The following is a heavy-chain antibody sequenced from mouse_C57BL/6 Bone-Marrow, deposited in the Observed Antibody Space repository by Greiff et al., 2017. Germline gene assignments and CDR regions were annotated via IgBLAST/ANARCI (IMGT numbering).Heavy chain of an antibody. J-gene: IGHJ1*03. D-gene: IGHD1-1*01. V-gene: IGHV1-20*01. CDR3: ARDGDYGSSKGYFDV. CDR1: GYSFTGYF. Sequence: EVKLMESGPELVKPGDSVKISCKASGYSFTGYFMNWVMQSHGTSLEWIGRINPYNGDTFYNQKFKGKATLTVDKSASTAHMELRILTSEDSAVYDCARDGDYGSSKGYFDVWGTGTTVTVSS. CDR2: INPYNGDT.